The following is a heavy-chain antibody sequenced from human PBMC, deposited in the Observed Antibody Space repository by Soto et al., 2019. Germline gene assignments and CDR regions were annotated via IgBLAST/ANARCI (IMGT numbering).Heavy chain of an antibody. CDR2: ISYDGSNK. CDR1: EFTFSTYG. Sequence: QVHLVESGGGVVQPGRSLRLSCAASEFTFSTYGMHWVRQAPGKGLEGVAVISYDGSNKYYADSVKGRFTISRDNSKNTLYLQMNSLTAEDTAVYYCAKDSSLMAAGGTVDYWGQGTLVTVSS. CDR3: AKDSSLMAAGGTVDY. V-gene: IGHV3-30*18. D-gene: IGHD6-13*01. J-gene: IGHJ4*02.